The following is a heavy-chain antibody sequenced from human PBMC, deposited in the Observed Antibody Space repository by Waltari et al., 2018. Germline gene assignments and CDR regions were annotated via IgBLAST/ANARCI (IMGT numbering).Heavy chain of an antibody. CDR3: ARISGLDYATPM. Sequence: QVQLQQWGAGLLKPSETLSLTCGVRGGSFSSYYWSRIRQSPGTGLEWIGEINQAGKIHYNPSFKSRVTMSIDTARNQFSLEVKSVIAADTAVYFCARISGLDYATPMWGLGTVVTVSS. J-gene: IGHJ3*01. V-gene: IGHV4-34*01. D-gene: IGHD5-12*01. CDR1: GGSFSSYY. CDR2: INQAGKI.